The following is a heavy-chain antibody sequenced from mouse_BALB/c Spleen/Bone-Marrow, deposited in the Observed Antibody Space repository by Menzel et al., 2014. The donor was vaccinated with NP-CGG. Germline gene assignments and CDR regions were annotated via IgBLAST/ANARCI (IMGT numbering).Heavy chain of an antibody. D-gene: IGHD2-13*01. V-gene: IGHV5-12-1*01. CDR2: ISSGGGST. CDR1: GFALSSYD. CDR3: ARLDYGDYEEGAMDY. Sequence: EVKLVESGGGLVKPGGSLKLSCAASGFALSSYDMSWVRQTPEKRLEWVAYISSGGGSTYYPDTVKGRFTISRDNAKNTLCLQMSSLKSENTAMYYCARLDYGDYEEGAMDYWGQGTSVTPSS. J-gene: IGHJ4*01.